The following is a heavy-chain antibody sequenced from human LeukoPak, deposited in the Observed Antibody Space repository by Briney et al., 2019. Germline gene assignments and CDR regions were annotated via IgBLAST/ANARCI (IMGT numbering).Heavy chain of an antibody. CDR1: GYKFIDFS. Sequence: ASVKVSCKASGYKFIDFSITWVRQAPGQGLEWMGWISGYNGKTNYAQKFQGRVTMTTDTSTSTVYLELRSLRSDDTAVYYCARGPADIGYCSGGSCYSLFYWGQGTLVTVSS. J-gene: IGHJ4*02. V-gene: IGHV1-18*01. D-gene: IGHD2-15*01. CDR3: ARGPADIGYCSGGSCYSLFY. CDR2: ISGYNGKT.